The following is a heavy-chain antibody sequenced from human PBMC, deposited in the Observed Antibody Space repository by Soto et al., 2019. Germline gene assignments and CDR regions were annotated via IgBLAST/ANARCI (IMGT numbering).Heavy chain of an antibody. J-gene: IGHJ4*02. CDR1: GFTFSSYA. CDR3: AKDSPYYDFWSGYFFAPFDY. CDR2: ISGSGGST. V-gene: IGHV3-23*01. D-gene: IGHD3-3*01. Sequence: PGGSLRLSCAASGFTFSSYAMSWVRQAPGKGLEWVSAISGSGGSTYYADSVKGRFTISRDNSKNTLYLQMNSLRAEDTAVYYCAKDSPYYDFWSGYFFAPFDYWGQGTLVTVSS.